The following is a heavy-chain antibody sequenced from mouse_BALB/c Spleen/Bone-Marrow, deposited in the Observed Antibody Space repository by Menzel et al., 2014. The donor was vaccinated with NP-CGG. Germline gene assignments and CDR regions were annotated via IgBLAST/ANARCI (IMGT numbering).Heavy chain of an antibody. CDR3: TRRGDYDKRVVFAY. CDR1: GYTFTSYY. D-gene: IGHD2-4*01. Sequence: VQLQQSGAELVKPGASVKLSCKASGYTFTSYYMYWVKRRPGQGLEWIGGINPSNGGTNFNEKFKSKATLTVDKSSSTAYMQLSSLTSEDSAVYYCTRRGDYDKRVVFAYWGQGTLVTVSA. J-gene: IGHJ3*01. CDR2: INPSNGGT. V-gene: IGHV1S81*02.